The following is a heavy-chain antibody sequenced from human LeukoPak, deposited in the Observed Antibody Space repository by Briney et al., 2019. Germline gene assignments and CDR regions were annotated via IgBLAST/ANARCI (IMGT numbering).Heavy chain of an antibody. J-gene: IGHJ4*02. CDR3: ARVPDSSGYCDY. D-gene: IGHD3-22*01. V-gene: IGHV1-69*04. Sequence: SVKVSCKASGGTFSSYAISWVRQAPGQGLEWMGRIIPILGIANYAQKFQGRVTITADKSTSTAYMELSSLRSEDTAVYYCARVPDSSGYCDYWGQGTLVTVSS. CDR1: GGTFSSYA. CDR2: IIPILGIA.